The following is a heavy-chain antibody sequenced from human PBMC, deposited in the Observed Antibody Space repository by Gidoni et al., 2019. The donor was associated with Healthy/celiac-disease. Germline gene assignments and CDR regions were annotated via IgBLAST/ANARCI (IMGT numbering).Heavy chain of an antibody. Sequence: EVQLVESGGGLVKPGGSLRLSCAASGFTLSSYSMNWVRQAQGKGLEWVSSISSSSSYIYYADSVKGRFTISRDNAKNSLYLQMNSLRAEDTAVYYCARALGGYSSSWGQGTLVTVSS. J-gene: IGHJ5*02. CDR3: ARALGGYSSS. V-gene: IGHV3-21*01. CDR2: ISSSSSYI. D-gene: IGHD6-13*01. CDR1: GFTLSSYS.